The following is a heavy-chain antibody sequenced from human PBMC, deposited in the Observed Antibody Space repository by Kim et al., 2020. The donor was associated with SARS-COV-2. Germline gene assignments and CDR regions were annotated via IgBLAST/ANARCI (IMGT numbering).Heavy chain of an antibody. CDR1: GFSLSTSGVG. CDR2: IYWDDDK. Sequence: SGPTLVNPTQTLTLTCTFSGFSLSTSGVGVGWIRQPPGKALEWLALIYWDDDKRYSPSLKSRLTITKDTSKNQVVLTMTNMDPVDTATYYCAHSGYCSRTSCPRPNGSSWYRTPGPFAPWGQGTLGTVSP. J-gene: IGHJ5*02. CDR3: AHSGYCSRTSCPRPNGSSWYRTPGPFAP. D-gene: IGHD2-2*01. V-gene: IGHV2-5*02.